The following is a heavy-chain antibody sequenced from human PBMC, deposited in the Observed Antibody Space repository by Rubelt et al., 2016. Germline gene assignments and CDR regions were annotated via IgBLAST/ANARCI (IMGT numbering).Heavy chain of an antibody. J-gene: IGHJ5*02. D-gene: IGHD6-13*01. CDR1: GYTFTSYD. CDR3: ARVLAAWFDP. V-gene: IGHV1-8*01. Sequence: QVQLVQSGAEVKKPGASVKVSCKASGYTFTSYDINWVRQATGHGLEWMGWMNPNSGNTGYAQKFQGRVTMPRDTSISTACMELGSLGSEDTAGYYCARVLAAWFDPWGQGTLVTVSS. CDR2: MNPNSGNT.